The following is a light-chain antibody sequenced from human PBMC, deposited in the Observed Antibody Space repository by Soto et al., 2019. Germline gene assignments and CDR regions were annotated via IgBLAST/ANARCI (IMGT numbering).Light chain of an antibody. CDR3: TSYTSSSTAV. Sequence: QPVLTQPASVSGSPGQSITISCTGTSSDVGAYNYVSWYQQHPGKAPKLMIFEVSSRPSGVSNRFSGSKSGNTASLTISGLQAEDEADYYCTSYTSSSTAVFGTGTKLTVL. CDR2: EVS. J-gene: IGLJ1*01. CDR1: SSDVGAYNY. V-gene: IGLV2-14*01.